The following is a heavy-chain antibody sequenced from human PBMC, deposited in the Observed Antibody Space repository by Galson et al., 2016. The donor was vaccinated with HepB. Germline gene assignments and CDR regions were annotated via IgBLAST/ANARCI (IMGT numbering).Heavy chain of an antibody. CDR3: ARAVWLPLSGMDV. CDR1: GGSISRSSDY. Sequence: QVQLQESGPGLVKPSETLSLTCSVSGGSISRSSDYRGWIRQPPGKGLEWIGTIYYSGSTYYNPSLNSRVTISVDTSKNQFSLKVSSVTAADTAVYYCARAVWLPLSGMDVWGQGTTVTVSS. V-gene: IGHV4-39*07. D-gene: IGHD3-10*01. J-gene: IGHJ6*02. CDR2: IYYSGST.